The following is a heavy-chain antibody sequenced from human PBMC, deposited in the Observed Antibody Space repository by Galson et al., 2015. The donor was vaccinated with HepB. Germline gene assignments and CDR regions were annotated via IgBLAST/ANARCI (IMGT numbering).Heavy chain of an antibody. CDR2: ISAYNGKT. Sequence: SVKVSCKASGYNFASYGISWVRQAPGQGLEWMGWISAYNGKTNYAQKLQGRVTMTTDTPTSTVYMELRNLRSDDTAVCYCARVLVDYNYNILSSSYNWDYWGQGTQVTVAS. J-gene: IGHJ4*02. V-gene: IGHV1-18*01. CDR1: GYNFASYG. CDR3: ARVLVDYNYNILSSSYNWDY. D-gene: IGHD3-9*01.